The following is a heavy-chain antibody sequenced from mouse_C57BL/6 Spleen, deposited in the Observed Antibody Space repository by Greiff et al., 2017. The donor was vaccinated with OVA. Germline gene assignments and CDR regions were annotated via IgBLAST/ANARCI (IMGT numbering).Heavy chain of an antibody. Sequence: VQLVESGPELVKPGASVKISCKASGYAFSSSWMNWVKQRPGKGLEWIGRIYPGDGDTNYNGKFKGKATLTADKSSSTAYMQLSSLTSEDSAVYFCAYYYGPYYAMDYWGQGTSVTVSS. D-gene: IGHD1-1*01. CDR2: IYPGDGDT. CDR1: GYAFSSSW. CDR3: AYYYGPYYAMDY. J-gene: IGHJ4*01. V-gene: IGHV1-82*01.